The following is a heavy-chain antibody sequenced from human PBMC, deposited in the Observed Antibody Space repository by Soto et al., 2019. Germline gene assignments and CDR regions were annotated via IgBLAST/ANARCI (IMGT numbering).Heavy chain of an antibody. Sequence: GGSLRLSCAASGFTFSSYGMHWVRQAPGKGLEWVAVISYDGSNKYYADSVKGRFTISRGSSKNTLYLQMNSLRAEDTAVYYCAKAGNFYYDSPSDPWGQGTLVTVSS. CDR3: AKAGNFYYDSPSDP. V-gene: IGHV3-30*18. CDR1: GFTFSSYG. CDR2: ISYDGSNK. J-gene: IGHJ5*02. D-gene: IGHD3-3*01.